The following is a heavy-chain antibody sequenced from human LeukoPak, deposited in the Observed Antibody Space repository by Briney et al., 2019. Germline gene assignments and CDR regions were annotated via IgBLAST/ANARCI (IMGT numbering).Heavy chain of an antibody. Sequence: GGSLRLSCAASGFTFSSYEMNWVRQAPGKGLEWVSYISSSGSTIYYADSVKGRFTISRDNAKNSLYLQMNSLRAGDTAVYYCARGSRQWLVRGWFDPWGQGTLVTVSS. V-gene: IGHV3-48*03. CDR1: GFTFSSYE. CDR2: ISSSGSTI. D-gene: IGHD6-19*01. CDR3: ARGSRQWLVRGWFDP. J-gene: IGHJ5*02.